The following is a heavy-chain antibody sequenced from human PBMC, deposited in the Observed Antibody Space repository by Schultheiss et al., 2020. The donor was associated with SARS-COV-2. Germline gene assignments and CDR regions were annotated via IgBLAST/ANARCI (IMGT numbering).Heavy chain of an antibody. CDR2: IYYSGST. V-gene: IGHV4-59*05. J-gene: IGHJ4*02. CDR3: ARRRSDGNWYLDT. D-gene: IGHD4-23*01. Sequence: SQTLSLTCTVSGYSISSYYWSWIRQPPGKGLEWIGSIYYSGSTYYNPSLKSRVTISVDTSKNQFSLKLTSVTAADTAIYYCARRRSDGNWYLDTWGPGTLVTVSS. CDR1: GYSISSYY.